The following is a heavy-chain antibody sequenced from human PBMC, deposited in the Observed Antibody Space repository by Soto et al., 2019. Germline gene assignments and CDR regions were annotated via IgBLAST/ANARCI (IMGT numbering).Heavy chain of an antibody. CDR3: ARVYYDLWSGYSLNS. Sequence: EVQLLESGGGLVQPGGSLRLSCAASGFTFSSYAMSWVRQAPGKGLEWVSAISGSSVTTSYADSVKGRFTISRDNSKNTLYLQMSSLRAEDTALYYCARVYYDLWSGYSLNSWGQGTLVTVSS. J-gene: IGHJ4*02. V-gene: IGHV3-23*01. CDR1: GFTFSSYA. CDR2: ISGSSVTT. D-gene: IGHD3-3*01.